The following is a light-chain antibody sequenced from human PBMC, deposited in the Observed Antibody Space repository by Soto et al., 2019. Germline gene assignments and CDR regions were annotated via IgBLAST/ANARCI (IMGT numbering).Light chain of an antibody. CDR3: SSYAGSNIPYV. CDR2: EVI. V-gene: IGLV2-8*02. J-gene: IGLJ1*01. Sequence: QCDLTQPASGSRAPGQSVTISCTGTISDVGGYNYVSWYQQHPGKAHKLLIYEVIKRPSGVPDRFSASRSGNTASLTVSGLQAEHEADYICSSYAGSNIPYVFGTGTKVTVL. CDR1: ISDVGGYNY.